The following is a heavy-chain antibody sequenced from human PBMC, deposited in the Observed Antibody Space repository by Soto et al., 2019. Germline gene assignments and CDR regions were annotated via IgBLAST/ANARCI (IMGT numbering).Heavy chain of an antibody. D-gene: IGHD3-10*01. V-gene: IGHV5-51*01. J-gene: IGHJ5*02. Sequence: EQLEQSGAEVKKPGESLKISCKGPGHLFNNHWIGWVRQTPGKGLEWMGLIFTRDSETKTSPSFQGHASFSVDNSINTVYLQWTSLKTTDTGIYFCARGYFDSGHGYDLWGQGTLVTVSS. CDR2: IFTRDSET. CDR3: ARGYFDSGHGYDL. CDR1: GHLFNNHW.